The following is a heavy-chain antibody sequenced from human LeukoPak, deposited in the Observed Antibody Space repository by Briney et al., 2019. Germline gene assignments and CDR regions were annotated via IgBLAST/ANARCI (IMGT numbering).Heavy chain of an antibody. CDR2: IWYDGSNK. CDR3: ASGTSCCDY. CDR1: GFTFSSYG. J-gene: IGHJ4*02. D-gene: IGHD2-2*01. Sequence: GRSLRLSCAASGFTFSSYGMHRVRQAPGKGLEWVAVIWYDGSNKYYADSVKGRFTISRDNSKNTLYLQMNSLRAEDTAVYYCASGTSCCDYWGQGTLVTVSS. V-gene: IGHV3-33*01.